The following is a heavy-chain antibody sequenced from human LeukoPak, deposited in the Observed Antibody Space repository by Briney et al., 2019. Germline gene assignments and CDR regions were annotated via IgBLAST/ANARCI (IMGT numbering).Heavy chain of an antibody. CDR3: ARDSLPMAVTGPFDH. J-gene: IGHJ4*02. V-gene: IGHV3-33*01. CDR1: GFNFSSYG. Sequence: QPGRSLRLSCAASGFNFSSYGMHWVRQAPGKGLEWVTSIWFDGSNIHYADSVKGRVIISRDNSKSALYLQMNSLRAEDTAIYYCARDSLPMAVTGPFDHWGQGALVTVSS. CDR2: IWFDGSNI. D-gene: IGHD6-19*01.